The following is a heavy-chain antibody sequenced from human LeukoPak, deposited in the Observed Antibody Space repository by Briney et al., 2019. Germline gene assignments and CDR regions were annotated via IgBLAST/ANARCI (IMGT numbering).Heavy chain of an antibody. Sequence: GGSLRLSCAASGFTFSSYAMHWVRQAPGKGLEWVAVISYDGSNKYYVDSVKGRFTISRDNSKNTLYLQMNSLRAQDTAVYYCARDLQLWAGDAFDIWGQGTMATVSS. V-gene: IGHV3-30-3*01. J-gene: IGHJ3*02. CDR1: GFTFSSYA. D-gene: IGHD5-18*01. CDR3: ARDLQLWAGDAFDI. CDR2: ISYDGSNK.